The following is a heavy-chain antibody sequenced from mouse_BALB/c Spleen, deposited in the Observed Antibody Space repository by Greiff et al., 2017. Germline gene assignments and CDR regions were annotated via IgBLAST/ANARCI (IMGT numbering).Heavy chain of an antibody. J-gene: IGHJ4*01. Sequence: QVQLQQSGAELVKPGASVKLSCKASGYTFTSYYMYWVKQRPGQGLEWIGEINPSNGGTNFNEKFKSKATLTVDKSSSTAYMQLSSLTSEDSAVYYCTRSAGRSMDYWGQGTSVTVSS. CDR3: TRSAGRSMDY. CDR1: GYTFTSYY. V-gene: IGHV1S81*02. CDR2: INPSNGGT. D-gene: IGHD1-1*01.